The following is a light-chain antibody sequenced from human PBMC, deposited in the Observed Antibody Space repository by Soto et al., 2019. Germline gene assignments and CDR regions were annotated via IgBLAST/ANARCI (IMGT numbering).Light chain of an antibody. CDR1: GSSIGTNT. J-gene: IGLJ2*01. CDR2: GNN. Sequence: QSVLTQPPSASGTPGQRVTISCSGSGSSIGTNTVNWYRQLPGTAPKLLIYGNNQRPSGVPDRLSGSKSGTSASLGISGLQSEDEADYYCAAWDGSLNNVLFGGGTKVTVL. V-gene: IGLV1-44*01. CDR3: AAWDGSLNNVL.